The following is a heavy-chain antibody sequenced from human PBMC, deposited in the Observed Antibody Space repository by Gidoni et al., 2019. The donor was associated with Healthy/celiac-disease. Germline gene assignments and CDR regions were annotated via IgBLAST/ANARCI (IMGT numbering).Heavy chain of an antibody. CDR2: IYYSGST. CDR3: ARAGLVDSLLFDY. Sequence: VQLQESGPGLVKPSETLSLTCPVSGGSISSYYWSWIRQPPGKGLEWIGYIYYSGSTNYNPSLKSRVTISVDTSKNQFSLKLSSVTAADTAVYYCARAGLVDSLLFDYWGQGTLVTVSS. J-gene: IGHJ4*02. CDR1: GGSISSYY. D-gene: IGHD2-15*01. V-gene: IGHV4-59*01.